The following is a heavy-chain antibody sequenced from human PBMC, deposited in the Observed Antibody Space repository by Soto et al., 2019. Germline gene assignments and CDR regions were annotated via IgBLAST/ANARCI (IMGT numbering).Heavy chain of an antibody. CDR3: AREDDIVVVPAAVPTVSDY. J-gene: IGHJ4*02. CDR2: ISAYNGNT. Sequence: GASVKVSCKASGYTFTSYGIGWVRQAPGQGLEWMGWISAYNGNTNYAQKLQGRVTMTTDTSTSTAYMELRSLRSDDTAVYYCAREDDIVVVPAAVPTVSDYWGQGTLVTVSS. V-gene: IGHV1-18*04. CDR1: GYTFTSYG. D-gene: IGHD2-2*01.